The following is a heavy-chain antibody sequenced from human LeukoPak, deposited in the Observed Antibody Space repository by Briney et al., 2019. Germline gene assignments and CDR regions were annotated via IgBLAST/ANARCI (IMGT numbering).Heavy chain of an antibody. CDR2: INPSGGST. V-gene: IGHV1-46*01. Sequence: ASVKVSCKASGYSFTSNYIHWVRQAPGQGLEWMGIINPSGGSTSYAQKFQGRVTMTRDTSTSTVYMELSSLRSEDTAVYYCARDTPESTFDYWGQGTLVTVSS. CDR1: GYSFTSNY. CDR3: ARDTPESTFDY. J-gene: IGHJ4*02.